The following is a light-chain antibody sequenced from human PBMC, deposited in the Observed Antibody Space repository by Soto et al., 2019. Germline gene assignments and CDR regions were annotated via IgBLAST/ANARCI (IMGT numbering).Light chain of an antibody. J-gene: IGKJ2*02. CDR1: QSINTW. Sequence: DIQMTQSPSTLSASVGDRVTITCRASQSINTWLAWYQHKPGKAPKLLIYKASSLEGGVPSRFSGSGSGTEFTLTISSLQPDEFATYYCQQYNTYSRTFGQGTKVET. CDR3: QQYNTYSRT. CDR2: KAS. V-gene: IGKV1-5*03.